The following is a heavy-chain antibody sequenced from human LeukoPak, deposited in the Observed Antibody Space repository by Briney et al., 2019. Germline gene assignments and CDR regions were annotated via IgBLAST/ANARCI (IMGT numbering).Heavy chain of an antibody. J-gene: IGHJ6*02. D-gene: IGHD3-3*01. Sequence: KPSETLSLTCAVYGGSSSHYYWSWIRQPPGKGLEWIGEINHSGSTTYNPSLQSRVTISVDTSKNQFSLKLNSETATDTAVYYCAADFWSGYYMFTVWGQGTTVTVSS. CDR2: INHSGST. V-gene: IGHV4-34*01. CDR1: GGSSSHYY. CDR3: AADFWSGYYMFTV.